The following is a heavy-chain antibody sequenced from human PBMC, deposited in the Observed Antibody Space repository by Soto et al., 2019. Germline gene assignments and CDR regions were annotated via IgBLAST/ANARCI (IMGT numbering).Heavy chain of an antibody. CDR1: GGSISGNDYY. J-gene: IGHJ4*02. Sequence: LSLTCTVSGGSISGNDYYWGWIRQPPGMGLEWVGSVYYSGGTYYNPSLKSRVTISVDTSKTQFSLTLSSVTAADTAVYYCTRQIQRPGTAFDYWGQGTLVTVSS. D-gene: IGHD1-1*01. CDR2: VYYSGGT. V-gene: IGHV4-39*01. CDR3: TRQIQRPGTAFDY.